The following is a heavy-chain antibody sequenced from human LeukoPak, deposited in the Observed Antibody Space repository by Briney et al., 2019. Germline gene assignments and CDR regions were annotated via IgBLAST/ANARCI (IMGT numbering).Heavy chain of an antibody. D-gene: IGHD2-2*01. CDR1: GGSISSGGYY. CDR2: IYHSGST. Sequence: SETLSLTCTVSGGSISSGGYYWSWIRQPPGKGLEWIGYIYHSGSTYYNPSLKSRVTISVDRSKNQFSLKLSSVTAADTAVYYCARGMGYCSSTSCSPFDYWGQGTLVTVSS. CDR3: ARGMGYCSSTSCSPFDY. J-gene: IGHJ4*02. V-gene: IGHV4-30-2*01.